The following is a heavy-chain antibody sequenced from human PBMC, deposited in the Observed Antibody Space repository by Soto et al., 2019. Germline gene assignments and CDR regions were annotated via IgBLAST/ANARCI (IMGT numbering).Heavy chain of an antibody. CDR2: IYYSGST. Sequence: SETLSLTCTVSGGSVSSGSYYWSWIRQPPGKGLEWIGYIYYSGSTNYNPSLKSRVTISVDTSKNQFSLKLSSVTAADTAVYYCARVRWSYGMDVWGQGTTVTVSS. V-gene: IGHV4-61*01. D-gene: IGHD2-15*01. J-gene: IGHJ6*02. CDR3: ARVRWSYGMDV. CDR1: GGSVSSGSYY.